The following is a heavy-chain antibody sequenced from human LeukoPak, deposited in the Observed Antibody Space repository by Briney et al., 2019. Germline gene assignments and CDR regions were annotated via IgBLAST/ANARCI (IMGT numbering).Heavy chain of an antibody. CDR3: AKSGPNYYGSGIYYPFDY. D-gene: IGHD3-10*01. V-gene: IGHV3-23*01. J-gene: IGHJ4*02. CDR1: GITFSSYA. Sequence: GGSLRLSCAASGITFSSYAMNWVRQAPGKGLEWVSGISGSGGTTYYADSVKGRFTISRDNSKNTLYLHMNSLRAEDTAVYYCAKSGPNYYGSGIYYPFDYWGQGTLVTASS. CDR2: ISGSGGTT.